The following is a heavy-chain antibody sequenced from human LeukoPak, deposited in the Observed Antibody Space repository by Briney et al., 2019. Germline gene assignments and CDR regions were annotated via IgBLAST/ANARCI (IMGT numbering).Heavy chain of an antibody. J-gene: IGHJ4*02. V-gene: IGHV3-21*01. D-gene: IGHD2-21*02. CDR1: GFTFSSYS. Sequence: GGSLRLSCAASGFTFSSYSMNWVRQAPGKGLEWVSSISSSSYIYYADSVKGRFTISRDNAKNSLYLQMNSLRAEDTAVYYCARDVVTTGAYYFDYWGQGTLVTVSS. CDR3: ARDVVTTGAYYFDY. CDR2: ISSSSYI.